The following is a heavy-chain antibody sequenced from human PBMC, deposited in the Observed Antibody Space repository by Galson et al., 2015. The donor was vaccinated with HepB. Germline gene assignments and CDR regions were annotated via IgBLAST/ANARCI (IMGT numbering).Heavy chain of an antibody. Sequence: SVKVSCKASGYTFTRYDVTWVRQASGQGLEWMGWMNPNSGNTGYAPKFRGRVTMTADISLSTAYMELGSLTSEDTAVYYCARGVRNQLFSGQWGQGSQVSVSS. CDR3: ARGVRNQLFSGQ. D-gene: IGHD1-14*01. CDR1: GYTFTRYD. V-gene: IGHV1-8*01. CDR2: MNPNSGNT. J-gene: IGHJ4*02.